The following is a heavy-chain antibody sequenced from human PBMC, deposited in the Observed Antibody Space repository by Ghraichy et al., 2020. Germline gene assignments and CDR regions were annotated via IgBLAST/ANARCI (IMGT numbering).Heavy chain of an antibody. J-gene: IGHJ4*02. CDR3: ARGNSGLGV. CDR1: GFTLSSYW. CDR2: ISPDGNII. Sequence: GESLNISCVASGFTLSSYWMHWVRQVPGKGLEWLSHISPDGNIINYAESLKGRFTISRDIAESTLYLQMNSLRAEDTAVYFCARGNSGLGVWGQGARVTVSS. D-gene: IGHD5-12*01. V-gene: IGHV3-74*01.